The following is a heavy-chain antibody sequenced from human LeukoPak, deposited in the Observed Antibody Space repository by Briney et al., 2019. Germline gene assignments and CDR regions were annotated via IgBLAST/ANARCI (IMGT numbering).Heavy chain of an antibody. CDR2: ISSSSSYI. Sequence: PGGSLRLSCAASGFTFSSYSMNWVRQAPGKGLEWVSSISSSSSYIYYADSVKGRFTISRDNAKNSLYLQMNSLRAEDTAVYYCARDNHDSSTPYYFDYWGQGTLVTVSS. J-gene: IGHJ4*02. CDR3: ARDNHDSSTPYYFDY. V-gene: IGHV3-21*01. CDR1: GFTFSSYS. D-gene: IGHD3-22*01.